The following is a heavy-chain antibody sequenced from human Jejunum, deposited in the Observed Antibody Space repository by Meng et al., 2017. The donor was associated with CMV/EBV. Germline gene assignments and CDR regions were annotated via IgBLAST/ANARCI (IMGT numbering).Heavy chain of an antibody. CDR1: GFSFSSYA. CDR3: AKDLVWTYDSTTPKEY. CDR2: VSGSGDST. D-gene: IGHD2/OR15-2a*01. J-gene: IGHJ1*01. Sequence: GFSFSSYAMSWLRQAPGKGLEWISAVSGSGDSTFYEDSVKGRFTISRDNSKSTMHLQMNSLRAEDTAVYYCAKDLVWTYDSTTPKEYWGQGTLVTVSS. V-gene: IGHV3-23*01.